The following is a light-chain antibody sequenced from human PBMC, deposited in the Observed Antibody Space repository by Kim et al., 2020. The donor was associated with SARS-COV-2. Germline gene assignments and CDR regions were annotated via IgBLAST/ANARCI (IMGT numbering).Light chain of an antibody. V-gene: IGKV3-20*01. CDR1: QSVSSSY. J-gene: IGKJ1*01. CDR3: QQYGSSPWT. Sequence: EIVLTQSPGTLSLSPGERATLSCRASQSVSSSYLAWYQQKPGQAPRLLIYAASSRATGIPDRFSGSGSGTDFTLTISRLEPEDFVVYYCQQYGSSPWTFGQGTKVDIK. CDR2: AAS.